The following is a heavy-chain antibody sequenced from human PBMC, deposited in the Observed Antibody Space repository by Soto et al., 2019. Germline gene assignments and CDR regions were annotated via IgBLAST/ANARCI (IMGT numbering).Heavy chain of an antibody. J-gene: IGHJ3*02. CDR2: IIPIFGTA. V-gene: IGHV1-69*13. Sequence: SVKVSCKASGGTFSSYAISWVRQAPGQGLEWMGGIIPIFGTANYAQKFQGRVTITADESTSTAYMELSSLRSEDTAVYYCARELEYSSSNDAFDIWGQGTMVTVSS. CDR1: GGTFSSYA. D-gene: IGHD6-6*01. CDR3: ARELEYSSSNDAFDI.